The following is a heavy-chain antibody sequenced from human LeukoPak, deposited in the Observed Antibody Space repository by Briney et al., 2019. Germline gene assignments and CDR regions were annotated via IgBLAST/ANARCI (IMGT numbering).Heavy chain of an antibody. J-gene: IGHJ4*02. CDR2: IWYDGSNK. Sequence: PGGSLRLSCAASGFTFSSYGMHWVRQAPGKGLEWVAVIWYDGSNKYYADSVKGRFTISRDNSKNTLYLQMNSLRAEDTAVYYCAGVRIDPEVWGDSSGYLDYWGQGTLVTVSS. D-gene: IGHD3-22*01. CDR3: AGVRIDPEVWGDSSGYLDY. V-gene: IGHV3-33*01. CDR1: GFTFSSYG.